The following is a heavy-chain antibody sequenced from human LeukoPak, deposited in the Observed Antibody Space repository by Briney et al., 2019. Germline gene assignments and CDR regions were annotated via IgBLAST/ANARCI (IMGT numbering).Heavy chain of an antibody. Sequence: GSSVKVSCKASGGTFSSYAISWVRQAPGQGLEWMGWINPNSGGTNYAQKFQGRVTMTRDTSISTAYMELSRLRSDDTAVYYCARDLVVPAASGEFDYWGQGTLVTVSS. V-gene: IGHV1-2*02. CDR3: ARDLVVPAASGEFDY. J-gene: IGHJ4*02. CDR2: INPNSGGT. CDR1: GGTFSSYA. D-gene: IGHD2-2*01.